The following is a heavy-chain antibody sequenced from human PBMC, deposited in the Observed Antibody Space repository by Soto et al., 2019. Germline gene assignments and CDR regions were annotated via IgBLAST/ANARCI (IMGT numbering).Heavy chain of an antibody. CDR1: GFNLGSYW. Sequence: PGGSLRLSCAASGFNLGSYWMHWVRQAPGKGLVWVSRINDYGTTINYAESVEGRFTMSRDDAKSEVYLQMNNLRAEDTAVYYCARGGLDPFDYWGQGALVTVSS. CDR3: ARGGLDPFDY. V-gene: IGHV3-74*01. CDR2: INDYGTTI. J-gene: IGHJ4*02. D-gene: IGHD1-1*01.